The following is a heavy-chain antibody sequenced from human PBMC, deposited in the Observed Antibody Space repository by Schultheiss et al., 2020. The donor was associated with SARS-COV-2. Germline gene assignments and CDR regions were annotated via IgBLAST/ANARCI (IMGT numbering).Heavy chain of an antibody. V-gene: IGHV4-34*01. D-gene: IGHD3-10*01. Sequence: SETLSLTCAVYGGSFSGYYWSWIRQHPGKGLEWIGYIYYSGSTYYNPSLKSRVTISVDTSKNQFSLKLSSVTAADTAVYYCARAQGVLYYYYGMDVWGQGTTVTVSS. CDR1: GGSFSGYY. CDR3: ARAQGVLYYYYGMDV. CDR2: IYYSGST. J-gene: IGHJ6*02.